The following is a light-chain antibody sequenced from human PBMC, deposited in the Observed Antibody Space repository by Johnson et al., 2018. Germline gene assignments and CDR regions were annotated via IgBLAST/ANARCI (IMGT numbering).Light chain of an antibody. Sequence: QSVFTQPPSVSAAPGQKVTISCSGSSSNIGNNYVSWYQQLPGTAPKLLIYENNKRPSGIPDRFSGSKSGTSATLRITGLQTGDEDDYYCGTWDSSLSAGNVFGTGTKVTVL. CDR3: GTWDSSLSAGNV. V-gene: IGLV1-51*02. CDR2: ENN. J-gene: IGLJ1*01. CDR1: SSNIGNNY.